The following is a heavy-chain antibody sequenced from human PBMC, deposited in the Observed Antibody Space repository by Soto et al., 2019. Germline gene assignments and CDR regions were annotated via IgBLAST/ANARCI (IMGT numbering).Heavy chain of an antibody. D-gene: IGHD2-2*01. J-gene: IGHJ4*02. CDR2: ISSSSSTI. CDR3: ARDQGVPAAMPGPWDY. CDR1: GFTFSSYS. V-gene: IGHV3-48*01. Sequence: GGSLRLSCAASGFTFSSYSMNWVRQAPGKGLEWVSYISSSSSTIYYADSVKGRFTISRDNAKNSRYLQMNSLRAEDTAVYYCARDQGVPAAMPGPWDYWGQGTLVTVSS.